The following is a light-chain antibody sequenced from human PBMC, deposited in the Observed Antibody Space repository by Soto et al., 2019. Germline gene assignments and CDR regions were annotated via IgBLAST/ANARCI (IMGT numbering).Light chain of an antibody. V-gene: IGLV2-11*01. CDR2: DVS. J-gene: IGLJ7*01. CDR3: CSYVGSYSYV. Sequence: QSVLTQPRSVSGSPRQSVTVSCIGTSSDVGDYNSVSWYQQHPGKAPKLMIYDVSKRPAGVPDRFSGSKSGNTASLTISGLQAEDEADDYCCSYVGSYSYVFGIGTQLTVL. CDR1: SSDVGDYNS.